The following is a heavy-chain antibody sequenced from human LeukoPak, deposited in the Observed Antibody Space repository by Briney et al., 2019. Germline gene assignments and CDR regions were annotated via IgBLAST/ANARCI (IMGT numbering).Heavy chain of an antibody. V-gene: IGHV3-48*04. Sequence: GGSLRLSCATSGFTFSSYTMNWVRQARGRGLEWISSILSDSGTTIHYADSVKGRFTISRDNAKNSLSLQTKSLRVEDTAVYYCVRGTSHPVWGQGTTVTVSS. J-gene: IGHJ3*01. CDR2: ILSDSGTTI. CDR3: VRGTSHPV. CDR1: GFTFSSYT. D-gene: IGHD1-14*01.